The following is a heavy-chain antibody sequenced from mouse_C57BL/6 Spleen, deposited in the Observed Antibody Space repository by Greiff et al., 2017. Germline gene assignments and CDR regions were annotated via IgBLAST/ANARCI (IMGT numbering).Heavy chain of an antibody. D-gene: IGHD1-1*01. CDR2: IWSGGST. Sequence: QVQLQQSGPGLVQPSQSLSITCTVSGFSLTSYGVHWVRQSPGKGLEWLGVIWSGGSTDYNAAFISRLRISKDNSKSQFFFKMNSLQADDTAIYYCARITTVVAPYAMDDWGQGTSVTVSS. CDR3: ARITTVVAPYAMDD. V-gene: IGHV2-2*01. J-gene: IGHJ4*01. CDR1: GFSLTSYG.